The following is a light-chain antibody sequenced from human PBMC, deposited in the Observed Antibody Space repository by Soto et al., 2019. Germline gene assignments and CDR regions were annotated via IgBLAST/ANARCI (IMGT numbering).Light chain of an antibody. CDR1: QSLVYSDGITY. V-gene: IGKV2-30*01. Sequence: DVVLTQSPLSLPVIVGQPASISRRSSQSLVYSDGITYLSWFHQRPGQSPRRLIYKVSNRDSEVSDRFSGSGSVTDFTLKISRVEAEDVGVYYCMQGIFWPPYTFGQGTKLDI. J-gene: IGKJ2*01. CDR2: KVS. CDR3: MQGIFWPPYT.